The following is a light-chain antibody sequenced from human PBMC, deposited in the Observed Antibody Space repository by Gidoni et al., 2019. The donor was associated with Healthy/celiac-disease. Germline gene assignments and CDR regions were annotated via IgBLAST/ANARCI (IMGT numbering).Light chain of an antibody. CDR1: QSVSSSY. J-gene: IGKJ1*01. CDR3: QQYGSSPRT. CDR2: GAS. Sequence: ELVLTQSPGTLPLSPGERATLSCRASQSVSSSYLAWYQQKPGQAPRLLIYGASSRATGIPDRFRGSGSGTDFTLTLSRLEPEDFAVYYCQQYGSSPRTFGQGTKVEIK. V-gene: IGKV3-20*01.